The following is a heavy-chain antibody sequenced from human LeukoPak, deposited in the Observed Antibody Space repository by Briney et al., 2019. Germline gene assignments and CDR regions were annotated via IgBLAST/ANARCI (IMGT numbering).Heavy chain of an antibody. CDR3: ARDVVSGSYGGTYFDY. V-gene: IGHV1-69*13. D-gene: IGHD1-26*01. CDR1: GGTFISYA. Sequence: ASVTVSCKSSGGTFISYAISWVRQAPGKGLEWMGGIIPIFGTANYAQKFQGRVTITADESTSTAYMELSSLRSEDTAVYYCARDVVSGSYGGTYFDYWGQGTLVTVSS. J-gene: IGHJ4*02. CDR2: IIPIFGTA.